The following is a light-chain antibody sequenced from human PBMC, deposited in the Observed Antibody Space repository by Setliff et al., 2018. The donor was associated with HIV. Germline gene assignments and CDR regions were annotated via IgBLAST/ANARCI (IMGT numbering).Light chain of an antibody. Sequence: QSALTQPASVSGSPGQSITISCIGTSSDVGGYDFVSWYQQHPGKAPKLIIYGVTKRSSGVSNRFSGSKAGTTASLTISGLQAEDEADYYCSSYTSTSAYVFGTGTKVTV. CDR1: SSDVGGYDF. J-gene: IGLJ1*01. CDR2: GVT. V-gene: IGLV2-14*03. CDR3: SSYTSTSAYV.